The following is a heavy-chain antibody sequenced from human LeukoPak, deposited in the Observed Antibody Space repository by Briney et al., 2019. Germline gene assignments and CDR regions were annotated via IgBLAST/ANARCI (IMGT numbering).Heavy chain of an antibody. CDR2: ISYDGSNK. D-gene: IGHD3-3*01. Sequence: PGGSLRLSCAASGFTFSNYAMHWVRQAPVKGLEWVAVISYDGSNKYYADSVKGRFTISRDNSKNTLYLQMNSLRAEDTAVYYCARDQHDFWSGYYDWFDYWGQGTLVTVSS. CDR1: GFTFSNYA. J-gene: IGHJ4*02. CDR3: ARDQHDFWSGYYDWFDY. V-gene: IGHV3-30-3*01.